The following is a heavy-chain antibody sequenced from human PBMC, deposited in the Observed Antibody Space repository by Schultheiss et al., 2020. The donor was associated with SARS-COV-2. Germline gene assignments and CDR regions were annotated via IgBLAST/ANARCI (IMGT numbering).Heavy chain of an antibody. CDR2: ISYDGSNK. CDR3: ARGPIPYSSGSWFDP. Sequence: GGSLRLSCAASGFTFSSYAMHWVRQAPGKGLEWVAVISYDGSNKYYADSVKGRFTISRDNSKNTLYLQMGSLRAEDMAVYYCARGPIPYSSGSWFDPWGQGTLVTVSS. J-gene: IGHJ5*02. D-gene: IGHD6-19*01. V-gene: IGHV3-30*15. CDR1: GFTFSSYA.